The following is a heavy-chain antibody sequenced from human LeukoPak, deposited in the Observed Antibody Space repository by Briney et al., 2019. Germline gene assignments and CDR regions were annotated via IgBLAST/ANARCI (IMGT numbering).Heavy chain of an antibody. CDR2: INPSGGST. CDR3: ARTTAAAARYYYYYMDV. D-gene: IGHD6-13*01. V-gene: IGHV1-46*03. CDR1: GYTFTSYY. J-gene: IGHJ6*03. Sequence: ASVKVSCKASGYTFTSYYMHWVRQAPGQGLEWMGIINPSGGSTSYAQKFQGRVTMTRDTSTSTVYMELSSLRSEDTAVYHCARTTAAAARYYYYYMDVWGKGTTVTVSS.